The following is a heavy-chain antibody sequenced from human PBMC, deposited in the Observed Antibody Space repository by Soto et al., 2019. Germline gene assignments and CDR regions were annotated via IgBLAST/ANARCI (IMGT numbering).Heavy chain of an antibody. V-gene: IGHV2-5*02. CDR2: INWDDDK. CDR1: GFSLTTSGVG. CDR3: AHRVLRTVFGLVTTTAIYFDF. D-gene: IGHD3-3*01. Sequence: QITLNESGPTGVRPTETLTLTCRFSGFSLTTSGVGVGWIRQSPGKAPEWLALINWDDDKRYSASLKSRLTITKDTSKNQVVLTVSDLDPTDTATYYCAHRVLRTVFGLVTTTAIYFDFWGQGTPVAVSS. J-gene: IGHJ4*02.